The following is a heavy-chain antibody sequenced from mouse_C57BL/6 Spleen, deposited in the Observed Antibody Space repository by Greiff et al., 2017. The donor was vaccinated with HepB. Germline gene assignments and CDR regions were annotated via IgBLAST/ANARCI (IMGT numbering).Heavy chain of an antibody. D-gene: IGHD2-5*01. CDR2: IYPGDGDT. J-gene: IGHJ4*01. CDR3: ARSYSNYLYYAMDY. CDR1: GYAFSSYW. V-gene: IGHV1-80*01. Sequence: VQLQQSGAELVKPGASVKISCKASGYAFSSYWMNWVKQRPGKGLEWIGQIYPGDGDTNYNGKFKGKATLTADKSSSTAYMHLSSLTSEDSAVYFCARSYSNYLYYAMDYWGQGTSVTVSS.